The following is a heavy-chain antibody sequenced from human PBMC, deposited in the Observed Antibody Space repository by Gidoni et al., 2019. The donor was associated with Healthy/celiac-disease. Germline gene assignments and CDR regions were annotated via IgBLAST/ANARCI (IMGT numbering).Heavy chain of an antibody. CDR2: INHSGST. CDR1: GGSFSGYY. J-gene: IGHJ5*02. D-gene: IGHD6-6*01. Sequence: QVQLQPWGAGLLKPSDTLSLTCAVYGGSFSGYYWSWIRPPPGKGLEWIGEINHSGSTNYNPSLKSRVTISVDTSKNQFSLKLSSVTAADTAVYYCARGIGKDKTYSSFRAKPGGRLSWFDPWGQGTLVTVSS. V-gene: IGHV4-34*01. CDR3: ARGIGKDKTYSSFRAKPGGRLSWFDP.